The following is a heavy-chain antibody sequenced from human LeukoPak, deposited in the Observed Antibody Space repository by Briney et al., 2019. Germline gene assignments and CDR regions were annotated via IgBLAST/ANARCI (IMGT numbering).Heavy chain of an antibody. D-gene: IGHD4-17*01. CDR3: ARADYAYFDY. CDR1: GFTVSRSY. V-gene: IGHV3-53*01. CDR2: IYSGGST. Sequence: GESLKISFTVSGFTVSRSYMTWVRQAPGKGLEWVSVIYSGGSTYYADSVKGRFTISRDNSKDTLYLQMNSLRAEDTAVYYCARADYAYFDYWGQGTLVTVSS. J-gene: IGHJ4*02.